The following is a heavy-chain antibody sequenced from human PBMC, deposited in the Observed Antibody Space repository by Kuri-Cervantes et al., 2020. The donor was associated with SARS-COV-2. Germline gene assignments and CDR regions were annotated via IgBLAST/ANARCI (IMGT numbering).Heavy chain of an antibody. J-gene: IGHJ4*02. CDR2: ISAYNGNT. V-gene: IGHV1-18*01. CDR1: GGTFSSYA. D-gene: IGHD2-21*01. CDR3: AREISGDGLDY. Sequence: ASVKVSCKASGGTFSSYAISWVRQAPGQGLEWMGWISAYNGNTNYAQKLQGRVTMTTDTSTSTAYMELRSLRSDDTAVYYCAREISGDGLDYWGQGTLVTVSS.